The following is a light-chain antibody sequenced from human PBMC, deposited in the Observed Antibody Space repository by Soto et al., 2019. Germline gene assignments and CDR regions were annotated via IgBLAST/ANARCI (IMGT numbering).Light chain of an antibody. CDR1: QSVSSN. CDR3: QQRNNWPWT. CDR2: GAS. Sequence: MTQSPATRSRYPRERSTLSCRASQSVSSNLPWYQQKPGQAPRLLIYGASTRATGIPARFSGSGSGTDFTLPISSLEPEDFAVYYCQQRNNWPWTFGQGTKVDI. V-gene: IGKV3-11*01. J-gene: IGKJ1*01.